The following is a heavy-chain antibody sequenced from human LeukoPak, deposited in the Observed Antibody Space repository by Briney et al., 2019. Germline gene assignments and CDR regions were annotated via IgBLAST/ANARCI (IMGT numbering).Heavy chain of an antibody. V-gene: IGHV4-59*11. CDR2: IYYSGIT. D-gene: IGHD6-25*01. CDR3: AREADNSARWFDP. J-gene: IGHJ5*02. Sequence: SETLSLTCTVSGDSISSHSWSWLRQPPGRGLEWIGNIYYSGITNYNPSLKSRVTISVDTSKNQFSLRLSSVTAADTAVYYCAREADNSARWFDPWGQGTLVTVSS. CDR1: GDSISSHS.